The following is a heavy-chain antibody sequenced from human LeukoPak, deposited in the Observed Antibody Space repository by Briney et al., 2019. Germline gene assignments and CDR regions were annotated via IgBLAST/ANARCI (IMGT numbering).Heavy chain of an antibody. Sequence: ASVKVSCKASGYTFTSYYMHWVRQAPGQGLEWMGIINPSGGSTSYAQKFQGRVTMTRDTSTSTVYMELSSLKSDDTAVYYCARDVSDFRSFSKYYYMDVWGKGTTVTVSS. CDR3: ARDVSDFRSFSKYYYMDV. V-gene: IGHV1-46*01. CDR1: GYTFTSYY. D-gene: IGHD3-3*01. CDR2: INPSGGST. J-gene: IGHJ6*03.